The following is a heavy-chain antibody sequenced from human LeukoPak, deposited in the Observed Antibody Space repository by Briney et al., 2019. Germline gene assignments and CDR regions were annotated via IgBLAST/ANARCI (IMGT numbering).Heavy chain of an antibody. V-gene: IGHV4-59*08. D-gene: IGHD6-6*01. CDR1: GGXMTSYY. J-gene: IGHJ6*02. CDR3: ARHLAEQLDGMDV. CDR2: IYYRGNT. Sequence: PSETLSLTCTLSGGXMTSYYCSWIRQPPGKGLEWLGYIYYRGNTNINPSLKSRLTMSVATSKKHFSLELTSVTAADTAIYYCARHLAEQLDGMDVWGQGTTVIVSS.